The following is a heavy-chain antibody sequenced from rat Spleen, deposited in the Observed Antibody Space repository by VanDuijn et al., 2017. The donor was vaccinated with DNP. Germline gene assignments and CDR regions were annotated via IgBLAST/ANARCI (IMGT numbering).Heavy chain of an antibody. V-gene: IGHV5-17*01. D-gene: IGHD1-12*01. Sequence: EVQLVESGRGLVQPGRSLKLSCAASGFTFSDYYMAWVRQAPTKGLEWVATISYDGSSTNYRDSVKGRFTISRDNAKSTLYLQMDSLRSEETATYYCARHRTIMPYYYAMDAWGQGASVTVSS. J-gene: IGHJ4*01. CDR3: ARHRTIMPYYYAMDA. CDR2: ISYDGSST. CDR1: GFTFSDYY.